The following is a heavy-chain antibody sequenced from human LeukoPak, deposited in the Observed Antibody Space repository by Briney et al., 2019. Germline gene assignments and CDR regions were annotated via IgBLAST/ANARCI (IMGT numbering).Heavy chain of an antibody. CDR2: ISRSTSSI. CDR1: GFTVTSYS. J-gene: IGHJ4*02. V-gene: IGHV3-48*04. Sequence: GGSLRLSCVASGFTVTSYSMNWVRQAPGKGLEWVSYISRSTSSIYYADSVKGRFTISRDNAKNSLYLQMNSLRAEDTAVYYCARDRDGYNFSPNFDYWGQGTLVTVSS. CDR3: ARDRDGYNFSPNFDY. D-gene: IGHD5-24*01.